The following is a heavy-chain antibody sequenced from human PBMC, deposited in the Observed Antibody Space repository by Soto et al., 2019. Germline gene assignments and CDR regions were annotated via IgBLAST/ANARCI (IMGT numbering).Heavy chain of an antibody. V-gene: IGHV3-9*01. D-gene: IGHD4-4*01. J-gene: IGHJ4*02. CDR1: GFTFDDYA. CDR2: INWNSGSI. Sequence: GGSLRLSCAASGFTFDDYAMHWVRQVPGKGLEWVSGINWNSGSIGYGDSVKGRFAISRDNAKNSLHLQMNSLSAEDTAVYYCAREDYNNFDYWGQGTLVTVSS. CDR3: AREDYNNFDY.